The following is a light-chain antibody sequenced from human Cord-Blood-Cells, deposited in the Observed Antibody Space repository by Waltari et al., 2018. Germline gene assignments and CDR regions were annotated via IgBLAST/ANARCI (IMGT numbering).Light chain of an antibody. V-gene: IGLV2-8*01. CDR3: SSYAGSNNWV. CDR2: EVR. CDR1: STYVGCYTC. Sequence: QSALTPPPSAAGSPGQSVTVSCTGTSTYVGCYTCVSWYQQHPGKTPKIMIYEVRKRPSGVPDRFSGSKSGNTASLTVSGLQAEDEADYYCSSYAGSNNWVFGGVTKLTVL. J-gene: IGLJ3*02.